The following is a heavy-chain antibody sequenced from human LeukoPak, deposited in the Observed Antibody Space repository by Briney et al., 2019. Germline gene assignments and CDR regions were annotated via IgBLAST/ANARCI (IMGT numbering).Heavy chain of an antibody. Sequence: PSETLSLTCAVSGGSIGSSNWWSWVRQPPGKGLEWIGEIYYSRNTNYNPSLKSRVTISIDKSKNQFSLKLSSVTTADTAVYYCARVSNSGSFSYYFDYWGQGTLVTVSS. D-gene: IGHD1-26*01. V-gene: IGHV4/OR15-8*02. CDR1: GGSIGSSNW. CDR3: ARVSNSGSFSYYFDY. CDR2: IYYSRNT. J-gene: IGHJ4*02.